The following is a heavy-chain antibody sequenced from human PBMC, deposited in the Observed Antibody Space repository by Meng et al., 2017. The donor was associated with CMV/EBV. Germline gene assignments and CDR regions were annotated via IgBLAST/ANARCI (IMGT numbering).Heavy chain of an antibody. CDR3: ARGRDYDSSGYYGY. CDR1: GFTFSSYA. J-gene: IGHJ4*02. Sequence: GESLKISCAASGFTFSSYAMHWVRQAPGKGLEWVAVISNDGSNKYYADSVKGRFTISRDNSKNTLYLQMNSLRAEDTAVYYCARGRDYDSSGYYGYWGQGTLVTVSS. D-gene: IGHD3-22*01. V-gene: IGHV3-30*04. CDR2: ISNDGSNK.